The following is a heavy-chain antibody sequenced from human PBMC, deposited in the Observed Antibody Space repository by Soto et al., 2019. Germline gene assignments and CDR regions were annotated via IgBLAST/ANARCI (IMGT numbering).Heavy chain of an antibody. Sequence: QVQLVQSGAEVKKPGASVKVSCKASGYTFTSYDINWVRQATGQGLERMGWRNPNSGNTGCAYKSPGRVTMSPDSSGGRAYMELFSLRTDDTAVDDCAGRCCWERQDFDYWGQGSLVTVST. V-gene: IGHV1-8*01. J-gene: IGHJ4*02. CDR1: GYTFTSYD. CDR2: RNPNSGNT. D-gene: IGHD1-26*01. CDR3: AGRCCWERQDFDY.